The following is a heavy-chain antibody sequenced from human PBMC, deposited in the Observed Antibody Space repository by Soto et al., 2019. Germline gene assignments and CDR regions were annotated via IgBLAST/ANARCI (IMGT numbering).Heavy chain of an antibody. J-gene: IGHJ4*02. Sequence: QVQLQQWGAGLLKPSETLSLTCAVYGGSFSGYYWSWIRQPPGKGLEWIGEINHSGSTNYNPSLKSRVTISVDTSKTQFSRKLSSVTAADTAVYYCAYDYVWGSYDNWGQGTLVTVSS. CDR3: AYDYVWGSYDN. CDR2: INHSGST. V-gene: IGHV4-34*01. D-gene: IGHD3-16*01. CDR1: GGSFSGYY.